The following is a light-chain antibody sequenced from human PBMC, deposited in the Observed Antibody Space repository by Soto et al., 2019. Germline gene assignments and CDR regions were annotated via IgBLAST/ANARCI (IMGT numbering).Light chain of an antibody. J-gene: IGLJ1*01. V-gene: IGLV1-40*01. CDR3: QSYDTSLSGFYV. Sequence: QSVLTQPPSVSGAPGQGVTISCTGSSSNIGAGYDVHWYQQLPGTAPKLLIYVNTNRPSGVPDRFSGSKSGTSASLAITGLQAEDEADYYCQSYDTSLSGFYVFGTGTKVTVL. CDR2: VNT. CDR1: SSNIGAGYD.